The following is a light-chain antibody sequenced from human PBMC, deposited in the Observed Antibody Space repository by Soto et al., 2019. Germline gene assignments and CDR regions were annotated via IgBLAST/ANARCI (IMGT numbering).Light chain of an antibody. CDR3: QHYDHYPYT. CDR2: RAS. J-gene: IGKJ2*01. CDR1: QSISSW. V-gene: IGKV1-5*03. Sequence: DIQMTQSPSTLSASVGDGVTITCRASQSISSWLAWYQQKPGKAPKLLIYRASSLQSGVPSSFSGSGSGTEFTLTISSLQPDDFATYYCQHYDHYPYTFGQGTKVDIK.